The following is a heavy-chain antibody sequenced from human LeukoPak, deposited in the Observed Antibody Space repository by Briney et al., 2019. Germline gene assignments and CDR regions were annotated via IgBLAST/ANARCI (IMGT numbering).Heavy chain of an antibody. CDR2: INTDTGNP. J-gene: IGHJ4*02. V-gene: IGHV7-4-1*02. Sequence: ASVKVSCKASGYSFTNYAMNWVRQAPGQGLEWMGWINTDTGNPTYAQGFTGRFVFSLDTSVSTAYLQISSLKAEDTALYYCARNQYCSSTNCYGGRGALDFWGQGTLLTVSS. CDR1: GYSFTNYA. D-gene: IGHD2-2*01. CDR3: ARNQYCSSTNCYGGRGALDF.